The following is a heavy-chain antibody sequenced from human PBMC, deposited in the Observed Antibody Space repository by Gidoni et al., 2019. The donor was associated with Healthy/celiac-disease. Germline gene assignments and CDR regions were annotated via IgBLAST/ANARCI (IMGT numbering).Heavy chain of an antibody. CDR3: ARTVPFYDYSNYGVWNYFDY. D-gene: IGHD4-4*01. CDR2: INPSGGST. V-gene: IGHV1-46*03. CDR1: GYTFTSYY. Sequence: NTGASVKVSCKASGYTFTSYYMHWVRQAPGQGLEWMGIINPSGGSTSYAQKFQGRVTMTRDTSTSTVYMELSSLRSEDTAVYYCARTVPFYDYSNYGVWNYFDYWGQGTLVTVSS. J-gene: IGHJ4*02.